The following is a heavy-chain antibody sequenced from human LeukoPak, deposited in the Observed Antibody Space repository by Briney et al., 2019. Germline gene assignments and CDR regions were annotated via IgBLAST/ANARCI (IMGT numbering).Heavy chain of an antibody. CDR1: GYTFTSYD. J-gene: IGHJ4*02. CDR3: ARGQRGANTFFWSPPRNKPFDY. CDR2: MNPNSGNT. V-gene: IGHV1-8*01. Sequence: ASVKVSCKASGYTFTSYDFNWVRQATGQGLEWMGWMNPNSGNTGYAQKFQGRVTMTRNTSISTAYMELSSLRSEDTAVYYCARGQRGANTFFWSPPRNKPFDYWGQGTLVTVSS. D-gene: IGHD6-25*01.